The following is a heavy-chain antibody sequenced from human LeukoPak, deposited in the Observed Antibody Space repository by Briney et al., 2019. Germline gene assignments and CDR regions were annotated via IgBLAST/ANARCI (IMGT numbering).Heavy chain of an antibody. CDR3: ARDGSFWGGYPYYFDY. V-gene: IGHV3-33*01. CDR1: GFTFSSYG. J-gene: IGHJ4*02. Sequence: PGGSLILSCAASGFTFSSYGMHWVRQAPGKGLEWVAIIWYDGSNKYYADSVKGRFTISRDNSKNTLYLQVNSLRAEDTAVYYCARDGSFWGGYPYYFDYWGQGTLVTVSS. CDR2: IWYDGSNK. D-gene: IGHD3-16*01.